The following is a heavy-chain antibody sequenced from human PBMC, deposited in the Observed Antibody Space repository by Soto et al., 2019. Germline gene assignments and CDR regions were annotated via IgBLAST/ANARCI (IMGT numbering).Heavy chain of an antibody. D-gene: IGHD3-10*01. V-gene: IGHV1-69*13. CDR2: IIPIFGTA. Sequence: ASVKVSCKASGGTFSSYAISWVRQAPGQGLEWMGGIIPIFGTANYAQKFQGRVTITADESTSTAYMEMSSMRSEDTAVYYCASTSLRLGVTMVRGVTPINWFDPRGQGTLVTVSS. CDR3: ASTSLRLGVTMVRGVTPINWFDP. CDR1: GGTFSSYA. J-gene: IGHJ5*02.